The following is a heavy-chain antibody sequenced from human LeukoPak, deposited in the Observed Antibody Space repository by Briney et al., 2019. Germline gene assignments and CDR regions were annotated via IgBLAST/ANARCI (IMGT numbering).Heavy chain of an antibody. V-gene: IGHV1-18*01. CDR1: GYSFTSYA. J-gene: IGHJ6*03. D-gene: IGHD2-2*01. CDR3: ARDGIVVVPAARHNRYYYYYMDV. Sequence: ASVKVSCKASGYSFTSYAIHWVRQASGQGLEWMGWISAYNGNTNYAQKLQGRVTMTTDTSTSTAYMELRSLRSDDTAVYYCARDGIVVVPAARHNRYYYYYMDVWGKGTTVTVSS. CDR2: ISAYNGNT.